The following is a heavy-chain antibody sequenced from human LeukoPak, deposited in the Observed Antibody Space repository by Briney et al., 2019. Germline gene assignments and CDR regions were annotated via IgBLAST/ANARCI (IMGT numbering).Heavy chain of an antibody. CDR2: LSHDGSNG. CDR3: ARDWGADT. V-gene: IGHV3-30*04. D-gene: IGHD3-16*01. J-gene: IGHJ5*02. Sequence: GRSLRLSCAASGFTFGIYTMQWVRQAPGKGLECVAVLSHDGSNGYYADSVKGRFTVSRDTSKNTLYLQMNSQRPDDTAVYYCARDWGADTWGQGTLVTVSS. CDR1: GFTFGIYT.